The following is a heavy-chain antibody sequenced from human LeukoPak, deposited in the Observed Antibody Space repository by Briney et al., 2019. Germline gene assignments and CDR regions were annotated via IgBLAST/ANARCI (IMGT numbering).Heavy chain of an antibody. J-gene: IGHJ4*02. CDR2: ISWNSGSI. V-gene: IGHV3-9*01. Sequence: PCRSLRLSCAASGFTFDDYAMHWVRQAPGKGLEWVSGISWNSGSIGYADSVKGRFTISRDNAKNSLYLQMNSLRAEDTALYYCAKVGAYGDYENYFDYWGQGTLVTVSS. CDR1: GFTFDDYA. D-gene: IGHD4-17*01. CDR3: AKVGAYGDYENYFDY.